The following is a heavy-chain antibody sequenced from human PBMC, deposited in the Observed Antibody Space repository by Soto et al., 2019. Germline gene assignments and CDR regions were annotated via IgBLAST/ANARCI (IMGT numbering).Heavy chain of an antibody. D-gene: IGHD3-10*01. CDR1: GGSISSGGYY. Sequence: SETLSLTCTVSGGSISSGGYYWSWIRQHPGKGLEWIGYIYYSGSTYYNPSLKSRVTISVDTSKNQFSLKLSSVTAADTAVYYCARGDGSSGSYRGYRWGQGTLVTDSS. V-gene: IGHV4-31*03. J-gene: IGHJ4*02. CDR2: IYYSGST. CDR3: ARGDGSSGSYRGYR.